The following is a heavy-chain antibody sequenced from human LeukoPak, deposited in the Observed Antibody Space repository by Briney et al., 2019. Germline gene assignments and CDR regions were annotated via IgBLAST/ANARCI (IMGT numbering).Heavy chain of an antibody. Sequence: GGSLRLSCAASGFIFSTYAMTWVRRAPGKGLEWVSGISGGGGTTYYTDSVEGRFTISRDNSKNMVYLQMNSLRAEDTAVYYCARGQTYSNYGYSFDYWGQGTLVTVSS. V-gene: IGHV3-23*01. CDR3: ARGQTYSNYGYSFDY. J-gene: IGHJ4*02. CDR1: GFIFSTYA. CDR2: ISGGGGTT. D-gene: IGHD4-11*01.